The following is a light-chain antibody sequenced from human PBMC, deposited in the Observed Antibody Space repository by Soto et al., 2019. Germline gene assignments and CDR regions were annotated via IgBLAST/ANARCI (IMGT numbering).Light chain of an antibody. Sequence: DIQMTQSPSTLSASVGDRVTITCRASQSISSWLAWYQQKPGKAPKLLIYKASSLESGVPSRFSGSGSGTEFPLTISSLQPDDFETYYCQQYNSYWYTFGQGTKVNIK. J-gene: IGKJ2*01. CDR1: QSISSW. CDR2: KAS. V-gene: IGKV1-5*03. CDR3: QQYNSYWYT.